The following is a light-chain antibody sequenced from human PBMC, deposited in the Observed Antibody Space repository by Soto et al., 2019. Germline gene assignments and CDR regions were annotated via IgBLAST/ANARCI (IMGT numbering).Light chain of an antibody. V-gene: IGKV3-20*01. Sequence: EIVLTQSPGTLSLSPGERATLSCRASQSVSSSYLAWYQQKPGQAPRLLIYGASSRATGIPDRFSGSGSGTDFTLTISRLEPEGFAVYYCQPYGSSPYTFGQGTKMEIE. CDR2: GAS. J-gene: IGKJ2*01. CDR1: QSVSSSY. CDR3: QPYGSSPYT.